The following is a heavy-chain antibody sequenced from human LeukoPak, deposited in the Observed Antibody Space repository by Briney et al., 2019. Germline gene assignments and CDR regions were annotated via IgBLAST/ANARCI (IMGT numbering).Heavy chain of an antibody. CDR2: IYYSGST. CDR3: ARGPRMVRGVRGAFDI. V-gene: IGHV4-39*07. CDR1: GGSISSGSYY. D-gene: IGHD3-10*01. Sequence: SETLSLTCTVSGGSISSGSYYWGWIRQPPGKGLEWIGSIYYSGSTYYNPSLKSRVTISVDTSKNQFSLKLSSVTAADTAVYYCARGPRMVRGVRGAFDIWGQGTMVIVSS. J-gene: IGHJ3*02.